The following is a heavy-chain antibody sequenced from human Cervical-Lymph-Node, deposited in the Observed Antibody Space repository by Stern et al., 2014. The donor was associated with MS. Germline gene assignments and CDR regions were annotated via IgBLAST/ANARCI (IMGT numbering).Heavy chain of an antibody. CDR2: INPNSGDT. Sequence: QVQLVESGAEVRKPGTSVKVSCKATGYTFTDYSMHLVRQAPGQGLDWMGRINPNSGDTNYAQKFQGRVTMTRDTSISTAYMELKRLRSDDTAGYYCARSPYSYGSGDWYFDLWGRGTLVTVSS. D-gene: IGHD3-10*01. J-gene: IGHJ2*01. CDR1: GYTFTDYS. V-gene: IGHV1-2*06. CDR3: ARSPYSYGSGDWYFDL.